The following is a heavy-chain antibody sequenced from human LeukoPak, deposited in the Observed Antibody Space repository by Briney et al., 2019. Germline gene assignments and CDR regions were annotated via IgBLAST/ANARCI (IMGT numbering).Heavy chain of an antibody. V-gene: IGHV3-7*01. CDR1: GFTFSSYW. Sequence: PGGSLRLSCAASGFTFSSYWVSWVRQAPGKGLEWVANIKQDGSEKYYVDSVKGRFTISRDNAKNSLYLQMNSLRAEDTAVYYCARYSFSSRFRGYSSSWYVRFHVDYWGQGTLVTVSS. J-gene: IGHJ4*02. CDR3: ARYSFSSRFRGYSSSWYVRFHVDY. CDR2: IKQDGSEK. D-gene: IGHD6-13*01.